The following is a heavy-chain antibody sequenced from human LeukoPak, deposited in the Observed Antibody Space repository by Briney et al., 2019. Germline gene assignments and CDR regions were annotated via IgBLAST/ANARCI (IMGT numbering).Heavy chain of an antibody. Sequence: GGSLRLSCAASGFTFSSYAMSWVRQAPGKGREWVSAISGSGGSTYYADSVKGRFTISRDNSKNTLYLQMNSLGAEDTAVYYCARVNGGSYDYWGQGTLVPVSS. D-gene: IGHD1-26*01. J-gene: IGHJ4*02. CDR1: GFTFSSYA. CDR2: ISGSGGST. CDR3: ARVNGGSYDY. V-gene: IGHV3-23*01.